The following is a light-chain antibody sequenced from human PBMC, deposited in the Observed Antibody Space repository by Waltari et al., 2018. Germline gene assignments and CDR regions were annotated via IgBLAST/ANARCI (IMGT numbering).Light chain of an antibody. CDR3: QQYRNLWT. V-gene: IGKV1-5*03. Sequence: CQASQRRSNGLAGYQQKPGKAPKVLIYKASSLESGVPSRCSGSGSGTEFTLTISSLQPDDFATYYCQQYRNLWTFGQGTKVEIK. J-gene: IGKJ1*01. CDR2: KAS. CDR1: QRRSNG.